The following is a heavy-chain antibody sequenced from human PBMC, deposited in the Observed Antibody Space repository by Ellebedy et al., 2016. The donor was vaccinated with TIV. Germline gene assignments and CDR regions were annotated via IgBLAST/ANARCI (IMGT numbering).Heavy chain of an antibody. CDR2: IQSKTDGGTD. D-gene: IGHD1-1*01. CDR3: TTDWMSLYYFDY. Sequence: GESLKISCAASGFTFSNAWINWVRQAPGKGLEWVGRIQSKTDGGTDDYAAPVNGRFTISRDDSKNTLYLQISSLKTEDTAVYYWTTDWMSLYYFDYWGQGTLVTVSS. V-gene: IGHV3-15*07. J-gene: IGHJ4*02. CDR1: GFTFSNAW.